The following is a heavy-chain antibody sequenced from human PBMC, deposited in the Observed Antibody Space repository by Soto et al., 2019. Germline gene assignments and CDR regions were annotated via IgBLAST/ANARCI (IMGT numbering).Heavy chain of an antibody. V-gene: IGHV3-66*01. D-gene: IGHD2-15*01. CDR2: IYSGGST. CDR3: ARAPPVVAATLDAFGI. Sequence: GGSLRLSCAASGFTVSSNYMSWVRQAPGKGLEWVSVIYSGGSTYYADSVKGRFTISRDNSKNTLYLQMNSLRAEDTAVYYCARAPPVVAATLDAFGIWGQGTMVTVSS. CDR1: GFTVSSNY. J-gene: IGHJ3*02.